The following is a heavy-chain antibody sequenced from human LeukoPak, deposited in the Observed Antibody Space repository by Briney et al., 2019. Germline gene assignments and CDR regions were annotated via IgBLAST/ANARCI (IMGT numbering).Heavy chain of an antibody. Sequence: GESLKISCKGSGYSFTSYWIGWVRQMPGKGLEWMGIIYPGDSDTRYSPSFQGQVTISADKSISTAYLQWSSLKASDTAMYYCASVTMVRGVPWAFDYSGQGTLVTVSS. CDR3: ASVTMVRGVPWAFDY. D-gene: IGHD3-10*01. J-gene: IGHJ4*02. CDR1: GYSFTSYW. V-gene: IGHV5-51*01. CDR2: IYPGDSDT.